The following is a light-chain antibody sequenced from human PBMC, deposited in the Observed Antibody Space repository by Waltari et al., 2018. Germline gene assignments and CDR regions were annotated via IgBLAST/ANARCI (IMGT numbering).Light chain of an antibody. CDR1: QGISNS. J-gene: IGKJ2*01. Sequence: QLTQSPSSLSASVGDRVLVTCRASQGISNSLARYQQRSGRAPKLLIYDAPNLQSGVPLRFSGSGSGTYFTLTISSLHPDDFATYYCQQFNSYPYTFGQGTRLEI. V-gene: IGKV1-13*02. CDR3: QQFNSYPYT. CDR2: DAP.